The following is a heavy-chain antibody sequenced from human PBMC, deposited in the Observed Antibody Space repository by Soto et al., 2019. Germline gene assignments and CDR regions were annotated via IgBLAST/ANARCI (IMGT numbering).Heavy chain of an antibody. J-gene: IGHJ3*02. CDR1: RDTFTSYG. D-gene: IGHD2-2*01. Sequence: ASVKVSCKASRDTFTSYGISWVRQAPGQGLEWMGWISTYNGNTNYAQKLQGRVTMTTDTSTMTAYMELRSLRSDDTAVYYCAGDDSTLHGAFDIWGQGTMVTVSS. V-gene: IGHV1-18*01. CDR2: ISTYNGNT. CDR3: AGDDSTLHGAFDI.